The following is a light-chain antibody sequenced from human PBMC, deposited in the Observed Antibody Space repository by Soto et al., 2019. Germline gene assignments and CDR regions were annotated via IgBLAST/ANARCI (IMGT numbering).Light chain of an antibody. CDR1: QDISDY. CDR2: DAS. V-gene: IGKV1-33*01. CDR3: QQYADLIT. J-gene: IGKJ4*01. Sequence: DIQMTQSPSSLSASVGDTITITCQASQDISDYLIWYQQKPGKPPKLLIYDASNVENGDPSRFSGSGSGTHFTFTISSLQPEDFATYYCQQYADLITFGGGTKVDIK.